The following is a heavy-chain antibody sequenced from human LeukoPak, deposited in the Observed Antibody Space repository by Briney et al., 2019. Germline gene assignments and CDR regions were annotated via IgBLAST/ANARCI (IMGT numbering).Heavy chain of an antibody. Sequence: GESLMISCKCSGYSFTSYWISWVRQMPGEGLEWRGKIDRSDSYTDYSPSFQGHVTVSADQSISTASLQWTGLTASAPAMYYCARHPPGYSSGWYGYWGQGTLVTLS. CDR2: IDRSDSYT. V-gene: IGHV5-10-1*01. CDR1: GYSFTSYW. CDR3: ARHPPGYSSGWYGY. D-gene: IGHD6-19*01. J-gene: IGHJ4*02.